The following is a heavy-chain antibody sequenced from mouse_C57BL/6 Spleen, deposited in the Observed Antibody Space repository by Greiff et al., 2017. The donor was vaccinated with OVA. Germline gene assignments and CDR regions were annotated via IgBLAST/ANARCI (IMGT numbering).Heavy chain of an antibody. CDR2: IYPSDSET. V-gene: IGHV1-61*01. CDR3: ARYDYDGYFDY. Sequence: QVHVKQPGAELVRPGSSVKLSCKASGYTFTSYWMDWVKQRPGQGLEWIGNIYPSDSETHYNQKFKDKATLTVDKSSSTAYMQLSSLTSEDSAVYYCARYDYDGYFDYWGQGTTLTVSS. CDR1: GYTFTSYW. D-gene: IGHD2-4*01. J-gene: IGHJ2*01.